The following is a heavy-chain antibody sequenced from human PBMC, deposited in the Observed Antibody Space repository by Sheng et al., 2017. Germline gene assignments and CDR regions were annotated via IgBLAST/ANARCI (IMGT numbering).Heavy chain of an antibody. V-gene: IGHV4-38-2*01. D-gene: IGHD2-21*01. J-gene: IGHJ4*02. Sequence: QVQLQESGPGLVKPSETLSLTCAVSGYSISSGYYWGWIRQPPGKGLEWIGSIYHSGSTYYNPSLKSRVTISVDTSKNQFSLKLSSVTAADTAVYYCARVVVVIAWHFDYWGQGTLVTVSS. CDR3: ARVVVVIAWHFDY. CDR1: GYSISSGYY. CDR2: IYHSGST.